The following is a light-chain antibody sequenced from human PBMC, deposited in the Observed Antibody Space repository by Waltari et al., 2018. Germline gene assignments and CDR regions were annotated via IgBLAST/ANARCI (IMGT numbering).Light chain of an antibody. Sequence: DIQMTQSPSSLSASVGDRVTLTCQASQDISNYLNWYQQKPGKAPKLLIYDASNLETGVASRFSGSGSGTDFTFTISSLQPEDIATYYCQQYDNLPPLTFGGGTKVEIK. CDR1: QDISNY. CDR3: QQYDNLPPLT. CDR2: DAS. J-gene: IGKJ4*01. V-gene: IGKV1-33*01.